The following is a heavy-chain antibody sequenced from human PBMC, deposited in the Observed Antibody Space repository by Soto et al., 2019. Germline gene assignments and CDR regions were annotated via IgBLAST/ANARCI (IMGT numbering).Heavy chain of an antibody. V-gene: IGHV5-10-1*01. J-gene: IGHJ6*02. CDR3: ARLPTWLSAPSGMDV. D-gene: IGHD3-22*01. CDR2: IDPSDSYT. CDR1: GYSFTSYW. Sequence: PGESLKISCKGSGYSFTSYWISWVRQMPGKGLEWMGRIDPSDSYTNYSPSFQGHVTISADKSISTAYLQWSSLKASDTAMYYCARLPTWLSAPSGMDVWGQGTTVTVSS.